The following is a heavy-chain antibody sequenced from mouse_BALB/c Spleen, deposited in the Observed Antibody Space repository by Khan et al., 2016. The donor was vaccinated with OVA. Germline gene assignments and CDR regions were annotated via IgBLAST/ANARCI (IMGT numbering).Heavy chain of an antibody. Sequence: EVELVESGGGLVQPGGSLKLSCATSGFIFSDYYMYWVRQTPEKRLEWVAYISNGGGNTYYPDTVKGRFPISRDNAKNTLYLQMSRLKSEDTAMYFCARQLYGGMDYWGQGTSVTVSS. CDR1: GFIFSDYY. J-gene: IGHJ4*01. CDR2: ISNGGGNT. V-gene: IGHV5-12*02. CDR3: ARQLYGGMDY. D-gene: IGHD1-1*01.